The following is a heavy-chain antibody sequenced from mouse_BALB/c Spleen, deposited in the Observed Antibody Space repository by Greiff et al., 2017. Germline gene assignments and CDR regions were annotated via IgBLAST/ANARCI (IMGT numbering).Heavy chain of an antibody. CDR2: IYWDDDK. J-gene: IGHJ4*01. D-gene: IGHD2-4*01. Sequence: QVTLKECGPGILQPSQTLSLTCSFSGFSLSTSGMGVSWIRQPSGKGLEWLAHIYWDDDKRYNPSLKSRLTISKDTSRNQVFLKITSVDTADTATYYCARTLYYDPHYYAMDYWGQGTSVTVSS. CDR3: ARTLYYDPHYYAMDY. CDR1: GFSLSTSGMG. V-gene: IGHV8-12*01.